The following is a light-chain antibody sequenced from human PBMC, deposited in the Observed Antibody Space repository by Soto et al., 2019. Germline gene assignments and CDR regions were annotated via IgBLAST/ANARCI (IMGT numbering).Light chain of an antibody. V-gene: IGKV3-20*01. CDR2: DAS. CDR3: QQYGNSPRT. CDR1: QSVSSSY. J-gene: IGKJ1*01. Sequence: EILLTQSPGTLSLSPGEISTLSCRSSQSVSSSYLAWYQQKPGQAPRLLIYDASSRATGIPDRFSGSGSGTDFTLTISRLEPEDFAVYYCQQYGNSPRTFGQGTKVDIK.